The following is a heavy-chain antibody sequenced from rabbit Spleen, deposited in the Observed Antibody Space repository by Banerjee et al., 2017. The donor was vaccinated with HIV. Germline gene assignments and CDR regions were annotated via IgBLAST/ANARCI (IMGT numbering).Heavy chain of an antibody. Sequence: QSLEESGGGLVKPGASLTLTCNASGFSFNSGYDMCWVRQAPGKGLEWTACIYAGSSGNTYSATWAKGRFTSSKTSSTTVTLQMTSLTAADTATYFCARDTSTSFSTYGMDLWGQGTLVTVS. J-gene: IGHJ6*01. CDR2: IYAGSSGNT. CDR3: ARDTSTSFSTYGMDL. V-gene: IGHV1S40*01. D-gene: IGHD1-1*01. CDR1: GFSFNSGYD.